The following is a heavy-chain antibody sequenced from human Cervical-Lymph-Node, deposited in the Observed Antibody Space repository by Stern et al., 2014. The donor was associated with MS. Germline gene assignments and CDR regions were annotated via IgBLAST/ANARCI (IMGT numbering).Heavy chain of an antibody. CDR3: ASSYTAWDNPMHFYGMDV. V-gene: IGHV1-69*01. J-gene: IGHJ6*02. Sequence: QVQLGQSGAEVKKPGSSVKVSCKASGGTFSRYAFSWVRQAPGQGLEWMGGIIPISAKTNYAQKFEGRVNLIADASTSTAYMELSSLRSEDAAVYYCASSYTAWDNPMHFYGMDVWGQGTTVTVSS. CDR2: IIPISAKT. CDR1: GGTFSRYA. D-gene: IGHD1-14*01.